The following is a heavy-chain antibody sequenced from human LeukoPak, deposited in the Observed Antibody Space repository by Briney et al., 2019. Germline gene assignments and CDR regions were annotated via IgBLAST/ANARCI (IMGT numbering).Heavy chain of an antibody. V-gene: IGHV3-23*01. CDR3: TKRVKYGGTWDHFAD. D-gene: IGHD1-26*01. J-gene: IGHJ4*02. Sequence: GGSLRLSCAASGFTITAYALSWVRQAPGKGLEWVAAITGTADNTHYADSVQGRFTISRDNSKSTLILQMNSLRVEDTALYYCTKRVKYGGTWDHFADWGQGTLVTVSS. CDR2: ITGTADNT. CDR1: GFTITAYA.